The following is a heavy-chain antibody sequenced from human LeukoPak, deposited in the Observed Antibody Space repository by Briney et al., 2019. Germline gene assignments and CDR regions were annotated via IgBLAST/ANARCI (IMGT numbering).Heavy chain of an antibody. V-gene: IGHV4-34*01. J-gene: IGHJ6*02. D-gene: IGHD6-6*01. Sequence: SETLSLTCAVYGGSFSGYYWSWIRQPPGKGLEWIGEINRSGSTNYNPSLKSRVTISVDTSKNQFSLKLSSVTAADTAVYYCARGTYSSSSIYHYYGMDVWGQGTTVTVSS. CDR3: ARGTYSSSSIYHYYGMDV. CDR1: GGSFSGYY. CDR2: INRSGST.